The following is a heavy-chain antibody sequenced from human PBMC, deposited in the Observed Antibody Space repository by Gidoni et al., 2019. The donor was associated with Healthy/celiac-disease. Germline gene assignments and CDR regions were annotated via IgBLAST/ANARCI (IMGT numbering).Heavy chain of an antibody. D-gene: IGHD5-18*01. CDR1: GFTFSSYG. CDR3: ARDFEYSYGYDY. Sequence: QVQLVESGGGVVQPGRSLRLSCAASGFTFSSYGMHWVRQAPGKGLEWVAVIWYDGSNKYYADSVKGRFTISRDNSKNTLYLQMNSLRAEDTAVYYCARDFEYSYGYDYWGQGTLVTVSS. CDR2: IWYDGSNK. J-gene: IGHJ4*02. V-gene: IGHV3-33*01.